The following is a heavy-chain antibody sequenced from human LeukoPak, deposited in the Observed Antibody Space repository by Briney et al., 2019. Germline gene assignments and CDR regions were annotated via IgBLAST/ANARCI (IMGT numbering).Heavy chain of an antibody. CDR3: AKHYYDSSGYYSLDY. J-gene: IGHJ4*02. Sequence: ASVKVSCKASGYTFTSYGISWVRQAPGQGLEWMGWISAYNGNTNYAQKLQGRVTTTTDTSTSTAYMELRSLRSDDTAVYYCAKHYYDSSGYYSLDYWGQGTLVTVSS. D-gene: IGHD3-22*01. V-gene: IGHV1-18*01. CDR1: GYTFTSYG. CDR2: ISAYNGNT.